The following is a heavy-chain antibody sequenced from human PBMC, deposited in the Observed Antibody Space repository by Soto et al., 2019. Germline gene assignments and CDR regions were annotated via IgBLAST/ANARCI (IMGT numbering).Heavy chain of an antibody. V-gene: IGHV4-59*08. J-gene: IGHJ5*02. CDR1: GGSISSCY. D-gene: IGHD3-10*01. Sequence: SETLSLTCTVSGGSISSCYWSWIRQPPGKGLEWIAYIYSTGSTNYNPSLMSRVTISVDTSKNQFSLKLSSVTAADTAVYYCARHGSGSYYNNWFDPWGQGTLVTVSS. CDR3: ARHGSGSYYNNWFDP. CDR2: IYSTGST.